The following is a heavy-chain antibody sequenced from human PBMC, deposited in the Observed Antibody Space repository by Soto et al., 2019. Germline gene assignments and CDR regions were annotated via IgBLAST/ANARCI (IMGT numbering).Heavy chain of an antibody. Sequence: GGSLRLSCAASGFNFGVFGMHWVRQAPGKGLEWLSVLSYEGSEEYYADSVRGRFTISRDNSKNTLFLQMDSLRVDDTGVYYCALTRRSSLLEVAGPGFEYWGQGTLVTVTS. J-gene: IGHJ4*02. V-gene: IGHV3-30*03. CDR2: LSYEGSEE. D-gene: IGHD6-19*01. CDR3: ALTRRSSLLEVAGPGFEY. CDR1: GFNFGVFG.